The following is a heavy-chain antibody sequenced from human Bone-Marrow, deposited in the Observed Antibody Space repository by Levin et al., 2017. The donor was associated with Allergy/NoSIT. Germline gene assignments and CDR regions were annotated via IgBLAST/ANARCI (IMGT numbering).Heavy chain of an antibody. V-gene: IGHV4-30-2*01. D-gene: IGHD2-2*01. CDR3: AKGPIPINYYYGMDV. CDR2: MYHSGPT. J-gene: IGHJ6*02. Sequence: SETLSLTCAVSCCSINHGAYSCNCLRHPPGKGLEWIGYMYHSGPTFHNPSLKSRVTLSLDKSKNQFSLSLTSVTAADTAVYYCAKGPIPINYYYGMDVWGPGTTVAVSS. CDR1: CCSINHGAYS.